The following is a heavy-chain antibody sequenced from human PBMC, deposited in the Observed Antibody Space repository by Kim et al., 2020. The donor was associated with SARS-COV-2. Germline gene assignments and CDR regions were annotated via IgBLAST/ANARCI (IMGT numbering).Heavy chain of an antibody. D-gene: IGHD6-19*01. CDR1: GFTFSSHA. CDR3: ARGHTVAGNRCDP. V-gene: IGHV3-33*01. Sequence: GGSLRLSCSASGFTFSSHAMHWVRQAPGKGLEWVSVIWYDGSNKYYADSVKGRFTISRDNSKKTLYLQMNSLRADDTAVYYCARGHTVAGNRCDPVTQGT. CDR2: IWYDGSNK. J-gene: IGHJ5*02.